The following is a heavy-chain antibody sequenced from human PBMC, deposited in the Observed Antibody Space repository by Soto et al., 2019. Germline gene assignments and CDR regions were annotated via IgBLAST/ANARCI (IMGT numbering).Heavy chain of an antibody. CDR1: GFTFSRNA. V-gene: IGHV3-64*01. CDR3: ARTVGYGSGIGAFDI. CDR2: ISSNGGST. J-gene: IGHJ3*02. Sequence: EVQLVESGGGLVQPGGSLRLSCAASGFTFSRNAMHWVRQAPGKGLEYVSAISSNGGSTYYANSVKGRFTISRDNSKNTLYLQMGSLRGEDMAVYYCARTVGYGSGIGAFDIWGQGTMVTVSS. D-gene: IGHD3-10*01.